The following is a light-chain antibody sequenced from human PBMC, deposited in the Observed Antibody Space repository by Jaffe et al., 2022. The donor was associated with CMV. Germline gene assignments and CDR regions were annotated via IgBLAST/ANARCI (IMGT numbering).Light chain of an antibody. CDR1: RSVDNQ. CDR2: AAS. V-gene: IGKV3-11*01. CDR3: QQRFNWLT. J-gene: IGKJ5*01. Sequence: EIILTQSPATLSLSPGETATLSCRASRSVDNQLAWYQQKPGQAPRLVIYAASSRATGIPARFSGSGYGTDFTLTISSLEPEDFAIYYCQQRFNWLTFGQGTRLEI.